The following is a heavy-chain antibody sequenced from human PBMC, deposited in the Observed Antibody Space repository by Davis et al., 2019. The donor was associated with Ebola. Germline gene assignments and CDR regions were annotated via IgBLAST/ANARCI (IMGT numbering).Heavy chain of an antibody. CDR1: GGSISSSSYY. Sequence: MPSETLSLTCTVSGGSISSSSYYWSWIRQPPGKGLDWIGYIYYSGSTNYNPSLKSRVTISVDTSKNQFSLKLSSVTAADTAVYYCARGDDYPFYMDVWGKGTTVTVSS. V-gene: IGHV4-61*01. CDR2: IYYSGST. CDR3: ARGDDYPFYMDV. D-gene: IGHD3-16*01. J-gene: IGHJ6*04.